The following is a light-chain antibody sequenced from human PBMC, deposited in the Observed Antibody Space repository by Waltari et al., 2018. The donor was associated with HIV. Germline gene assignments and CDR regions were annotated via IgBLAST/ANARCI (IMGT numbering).Light chain of an antibody. V-gene: IGLV1-51*01. Sequence: QSVLTQPPSVSAAPGQTVTISGSGSSSNIGSHSVSWYQQLPGTAPKLLIYDNNKRPSGIPDRCSGSKSGTSATVGITGLQTGDEADYYCGTWESSLSAVFGGGTKLTVL. J-gene: IGLJ3*02. CDR3: GTWESSLSAV. CDR1: SSNIGSHS. CDR2: DNN.